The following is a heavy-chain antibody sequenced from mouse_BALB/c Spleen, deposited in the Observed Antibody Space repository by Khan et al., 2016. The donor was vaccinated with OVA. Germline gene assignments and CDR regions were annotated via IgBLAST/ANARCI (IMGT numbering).Heavy chain of an antibody. V-gene: IGHV1S137*01. CDR2: ISTYYGDA. CDR1: GYTFTDYA. D-gene: IGHD1-1*01. J-gene: IGHJ1*01. Sequence: VQLQQSGAELVRPGVSVKISCKGSGYTFTDYAMHWVKQSHAKSLEWIGVISTYYGDANYNQKFKGKATMTVDKSSSTAYMELARLTSEDSAIYYYASDYGSSYRYFDVWGAGTTVTVSS. CDR3: ASDYGSSYRYFDV.